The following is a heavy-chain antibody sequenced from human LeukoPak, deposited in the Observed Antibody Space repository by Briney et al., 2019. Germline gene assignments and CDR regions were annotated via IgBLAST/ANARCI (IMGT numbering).Heavy chain of an antibody. Sequence: GGSLRLSCAASGFTFSSYEMNWVRQAPGKGLEWVSYISSSGSTIYYADSVKGRFTISRENAKNSLYLQMNSLRAEDTAVYYCARFELAGYYYYGMDVWGQGTTVTVSS. CDR3: ARFELAGYYYYGMDV. CDR2: ISSSGSTI. D-gene: IGHD6-6*01. V-gene: IGHV3-48*03. CDR1: GFTFSSYE. J-gene: IGHJ6*02.